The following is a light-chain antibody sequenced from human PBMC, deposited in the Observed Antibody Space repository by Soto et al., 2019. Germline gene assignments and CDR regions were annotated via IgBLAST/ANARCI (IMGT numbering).Light chain of an antibody. J-gene: IGKJ4*01. CDR3: QQYGSSPALT. CDR1: QSVSSSY. CDR2: GAS. Sequence: EIVLTQSPGTLSLSPGERAILSCRASQSVSSSYLAWYQQKPGQAPRLLIYGASSRATGIPDRFSGSGSGTDFTLTISRLEPEDFAVYYCQQYGSSPALTFGGGTKVDIK. V-gene: IGKV3-20*01.